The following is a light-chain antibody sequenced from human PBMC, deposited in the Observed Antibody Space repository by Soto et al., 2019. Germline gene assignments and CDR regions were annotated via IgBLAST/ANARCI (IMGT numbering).Light chain of an antibody. CDR2: AAS. J-gene: IGKJ1*01. V-gene: IGKV3-11*01. CDR3: QQHSHWPPWT. CDR1: QNVRTF. Sequence: EVVLTQSPATLSLSPGERATLSCRASQNVRTFLDWYQQKPGQAPRLLIYAASNRATGIPDRFSGSGSGTDFTLTISSLEPEDFAVYYCQQHSHWPPWTFGQRTRVEI.